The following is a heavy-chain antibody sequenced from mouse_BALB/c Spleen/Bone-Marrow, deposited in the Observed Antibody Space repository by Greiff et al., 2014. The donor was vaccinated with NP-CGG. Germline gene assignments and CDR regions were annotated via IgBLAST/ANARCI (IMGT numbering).Heavy chain of an antibody. CDR2: ISFGSSTV. CDR3: ARSGSSSGYFDY. Sequence: EVQRVESGGGLVQPGGSRKLSCAASGFTFSSFGMHWVRQAPEKGLEWVAYISFGSSTVYYADKVMGRFTISRDNPKNTLFLQMTSLRSEDTAMYYCARSGSSSGYFDYWGQGTTLTVSS. CDR1: GFTFSSFG. D-gene: IGHD1-1*01. V-gene: IGHV5-17*02. J-gene: IGHJ2*01.